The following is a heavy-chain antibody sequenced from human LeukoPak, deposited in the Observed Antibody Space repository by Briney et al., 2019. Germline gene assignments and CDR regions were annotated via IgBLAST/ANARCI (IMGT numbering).Heavy chain of an antibody. J-gene: IGHJ4*02. CDR1: GGTFSSYA. V-gene: IGHV1-69*13. CDR3: ARERGGNLPFDS. Sequence: GASVKVSCKASGGTFSSYAISWVRQAPGQGLEWMGGIIPIFGTANYAQKFQGRVTITADESTSTAYMELSSLRSEDTAVYYCARERGGNLPFDSWGQGTLVTVSS. D-gene: IGHD4-23*01. CDR2: IIPIFGTA.